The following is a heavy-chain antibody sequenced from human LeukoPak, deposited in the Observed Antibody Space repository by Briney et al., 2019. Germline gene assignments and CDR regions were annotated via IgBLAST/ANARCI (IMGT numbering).Heavy chain of an antibody. CDR3: ARDAPIAVARTGWFDP. D-gene: IGHD6-19*01. V-gene: IGHV1-2*02. CDR2: INPNSGGT. CDR1: GYTFTGYY. Sequence: GASVKVSCKASGYTFTGYYMHWVRQAPGQGLEWMGWINPNSGGTNYAQKFQGRVTMTRDTSISTAYMELSRLRSDDTAVYYCARDAPIAVARTGWFDPWGQGTLVTVSS. J-gene: IGHJ5*02.